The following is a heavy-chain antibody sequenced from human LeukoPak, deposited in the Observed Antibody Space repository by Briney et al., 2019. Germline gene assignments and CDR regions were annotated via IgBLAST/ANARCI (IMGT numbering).Heavy chain of an antibody. CDR2: ISSSSSTI. V-gene: IGHV3-48*01. CDR1: GFTFSSYS. Sequence: GGSLRLSCAASGFTFSSYSMNWVRQAPGKGLEWVSSISSSSSTIYYADSVKGRFTISRDNAKNSLYLQMNSLRAEDTAVYYCARDMRYFDWSIPYYYYYYYMDVWGKGTTVTVSS. D-gene: IGHD3-9*01. J-gene: IGHJ6*03. CDR3: ARDMRYFDWSIPYYYYYYYMDV.